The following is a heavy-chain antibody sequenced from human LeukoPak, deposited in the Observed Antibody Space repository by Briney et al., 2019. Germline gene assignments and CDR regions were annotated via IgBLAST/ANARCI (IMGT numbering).Heavy chain of an antibody. D-gene: IGHD2-15*01. Sequence: ASVKVSCKVSGYTLTELSMHWVRQAPGKGREGMGGFDPEDGETIYAQKFQGRVTMTEDTSTDTAYMELSSLRSEDTAVYYCATVIYCSGGSCYPTFDYWGQGTLVTVSS. J-gene: IGHJ4*02. CDR1: GYTLTELS. V-gene: IGHV1-24*01. CDR2: FDPEDGET. CDR3: ATVIYCSGGSCYPTFDY.